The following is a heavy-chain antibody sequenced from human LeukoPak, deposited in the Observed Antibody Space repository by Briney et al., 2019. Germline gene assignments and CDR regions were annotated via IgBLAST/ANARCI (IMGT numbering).Heavy chain of an antibody. D-gene: IGHD3-10*01. CDR3: VRDVGAVRGEVYFDY. CDR1: GFTFSSYW. V-gene: IGHV3-20*04. J-gene: IGHJ4*02. Sequence: PGGSLRLSCAASGFTFSSYWMSWVRHAPGKGLEWVSGINWNGGSTGYADSVKGRFTISRDNAKNSLYLQMNSLRAEDTAMYFCVRDVGAVRGEVYFDYWGQGTLVTVSS. CDR2: INWNGGST.